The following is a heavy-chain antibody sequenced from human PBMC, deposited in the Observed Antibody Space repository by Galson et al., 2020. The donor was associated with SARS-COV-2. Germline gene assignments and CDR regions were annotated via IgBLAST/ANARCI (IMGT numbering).Heavy chain of an antibody. V-gene: IGHV3-21*01. CDR3: ARAQGMGNYYYYGMDV. Sequence: NSGGSLRLSCAASGFTFSSYSMNWVRQAPGKGLEWVSSISSSNSYIYYADSVKGRFTISRDNAKNSLYLQMNSLRAEDTAVYYCARAQGMGNYYYYGMDVWGQGTTVTVSS. J-gene: IGHJ6*02. D-gene: IGHD3-10*01. CDR1: GFTFSSYS. CDR2: ISSSNSYI.